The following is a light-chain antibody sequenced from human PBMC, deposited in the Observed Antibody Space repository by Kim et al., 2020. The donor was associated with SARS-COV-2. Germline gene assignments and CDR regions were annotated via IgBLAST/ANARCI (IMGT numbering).Light chain of an antibody. CDR3: QHYGSSPQT. CDR1: QSVSSNY. CDR2: AAS. V-gene: IGKV3-20*01. J-gene: IGKJ1*01. Sequence: EIVLTQSPGTLSLSPGERATLSCRASQSVSSNYLAWYQQKPGQAPRLLIYAASSRATGIPDRFSGSGSGTDFTLTISRLEPEDFAVYYCQHYGSSPQTFGQVTKVDIK.